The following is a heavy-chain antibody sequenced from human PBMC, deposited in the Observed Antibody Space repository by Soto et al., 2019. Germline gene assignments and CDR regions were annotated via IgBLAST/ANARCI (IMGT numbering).Heavy chain of an antibody. CDR1: GYTFTSYG. V-gene: IGHV1-18*01. J-gene: IGHJ6*02. CDR2: ISAYNGNT. D-gene: IGHD3-22*01. CDR3: ARDVKYYYDSSGYYGYYYGMDV. Sequence: ASVKVSCKASGYTFTSYGISWVRQAPGQGLEWMGWISAYNGNTNYAQKLQGRVTMTTDTSTSTAYMELRSLRSDDTAVYYCARDVKYYYDSSGYYGYYYGMDVWRQRTTVTVSS.